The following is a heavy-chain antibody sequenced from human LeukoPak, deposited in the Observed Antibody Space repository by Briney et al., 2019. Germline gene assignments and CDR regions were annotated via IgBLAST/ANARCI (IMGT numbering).Heavy chain of an antibody. CDR1: GFTFSSYA. CDR2: ISYDGSNK. CDR3: ARGSFYDRSGYLYGMDV. D-gene: IGHD3-22*01. J-gene: IGHJ6*02. V-gene: IGHV3-30-3*01. Sequence: GRSLRLSCAASGFTFSSYAIHWVRQAPGKGLEWVAVISYDGSNKYYADSVKGRFTISRDNSKNTLYLQMNSLRAEDTAVYYCARGSFYDRSGYLYGMDVWGQGTTVTVSS.